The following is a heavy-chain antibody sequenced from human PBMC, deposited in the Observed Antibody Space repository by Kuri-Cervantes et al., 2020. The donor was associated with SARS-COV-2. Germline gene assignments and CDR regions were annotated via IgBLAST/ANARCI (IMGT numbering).Heavy chain of an antibody. D-gene: IGHD3-3*01. J-gene: IGHJ6*03. V-gene: IGHV4-34*01. CDR1: GGSFSGYY. CDR2: INHSGST. Sequence: SQTLSLTCAVYGGSFSGYYWSWIRQPPGKGLEWIGEINHSGSTNYNPSLKSRVTISVDTSKNQFSLKLSSVTAADTAVYYCARLSFGASGYYCYMDVWGKGTTVTVSS. CDR3: ARLSFGASGYYCYMDV.